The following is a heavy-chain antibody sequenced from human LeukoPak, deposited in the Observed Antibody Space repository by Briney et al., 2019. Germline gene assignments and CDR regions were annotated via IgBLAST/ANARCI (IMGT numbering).Heavy chain of an antibody. CDR2: MNPNSGNT. V-gene: IGHV1-8*01. J-gene: IGHJ4*02. D-gene: IGHD5-18*01. CDR3: ARDNGYRTPHYFDY. Sequence: GASVKVSCKASGYSFTSYDINWVRQATGQGLERMGWMNPNSGNTGYAQKFQGRVTMTRNTSINTAYMELSSLRCEDTAVYYCARDNGYRTPHYFDYWGQGTLVTVSS. CDR1: GYSFTSYD.